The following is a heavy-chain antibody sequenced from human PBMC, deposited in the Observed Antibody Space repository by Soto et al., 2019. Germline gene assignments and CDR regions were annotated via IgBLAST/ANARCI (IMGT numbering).Heavy chain of an antibody. Sequence: QVQLVESGGGVVQPGRSLRLSCAASGFTFSSYGMHWVRQAPGKGLEWVAVISYDGSKKYYGDAVKGRFTISRDNSKKTRYLQMNSLRAADTAVYYCVTDQSRIQLGLDPEASDIWGQGTMVTVSS. V-gene: IGHV3-30*03. CDR1: GFTFSSYG. D-gene: IGHD5-18*01. J-gene: IGHJ3*02. CDR2: ISYDGSKK. CDR3: VTDQSRIQLGLDPEASDI.